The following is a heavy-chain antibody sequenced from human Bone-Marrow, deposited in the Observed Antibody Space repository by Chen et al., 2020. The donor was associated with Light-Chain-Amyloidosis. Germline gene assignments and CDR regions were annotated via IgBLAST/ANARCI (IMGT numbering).Heavy chain of an antibody. Sequence: EVQLLESGGDLVQPGGSLRLSCAASGFTFNNYAMSWVRQAPGKGLGFVSTFSGGLITTYYADSVKGRFTVSRDNSNNTLYLQMSSLRAEDTAIYYCARGSAATCSGARCYYFDYWGQGTLVTVSS. V-gene: IGHV3-23*01. CDR2: FSGGLITT. CDR1: GFTFNNYA. D-gene: IGHD2-15*01. CDR3: ARGSAATCSGARCYYFDY. J-gene: IGHJ4*02.